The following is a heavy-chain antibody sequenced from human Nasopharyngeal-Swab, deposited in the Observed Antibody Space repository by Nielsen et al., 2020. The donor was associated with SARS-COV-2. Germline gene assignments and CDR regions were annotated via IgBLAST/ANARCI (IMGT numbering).Heavy chain of an antibody. J-gene: IGHJ3*02. D-gene: IGHD3-16*01. Sequence: GESLKISCVASGFTFSSHAMSWVRQAPGKGLEWVSGLIENGVDKYYADSVKGRFTIYRDNSKNTLYLQMSSLRAEDTALYWCVKDLRGKYAFDIWGQGTMVTVSS. V-gene: IGHV3-23*01. CDR2: LIENGVDK. CDR1: GFTFSSHA. CDR3: VKDLRGKYAFDI.